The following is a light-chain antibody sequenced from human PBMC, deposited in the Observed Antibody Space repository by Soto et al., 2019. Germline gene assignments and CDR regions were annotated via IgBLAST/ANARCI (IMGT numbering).Light chain of an antibody. V-gene: IGLV4-69*01. CDR2: LNSDGSH. J-gene: IGLJ3*02. CDR1: SGHSSYA. CDR3: QTWGTGMGV. Sequence: QPVLTQSPSASASLGASVKLTCTLSSGHSSYAIAWHQQQPEKGPRYLMKLNSDGSHSKGDGIPDRFSGSSSGAERYLTISSLQSEDEADYYCQTWGTGMGVFGGGTKLIVL.